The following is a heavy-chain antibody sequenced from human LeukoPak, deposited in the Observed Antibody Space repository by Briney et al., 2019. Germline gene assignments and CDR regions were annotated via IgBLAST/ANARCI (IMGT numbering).Heavy chain of an antibody. Sequence: SETLSLTCTVSGGSISSYYWSWIRQPPGKGLEWIGYIYYSGSTNYNPSLKSRVTISVDTSKNQFSLKLSSVTAADTAVYYCARGLSIAARRAFDYWGQGTLVTVSS. CDR1: GGSISSYY. J-gene: IGHJ4*02. D-gene: IGHD6-6*01. CDR2: IYYSGST. V-gene: IGHV4-59*01. CDR3: ARGLSIAARRAFDY.